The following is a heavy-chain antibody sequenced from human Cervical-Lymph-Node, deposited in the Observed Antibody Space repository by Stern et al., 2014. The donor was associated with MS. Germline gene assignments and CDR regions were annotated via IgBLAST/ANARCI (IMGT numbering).Heavy chain of an antibody. CDR1: GFTFSSYS. CDR3: ARDGRGSSWSVDY. D-gene: IGHD6-13*01. J-gene: IGHJ4*02. V-gene: IGHV3-21*01. CDR2: ISSSSSYI. Sequence: EVKLVESGGGLVKPGGSLRLSCAASGFTFSSYSMNWVRQAPGKGLEWVSSISSSSSYIYYADSVKGRFTISRDSAKNSLYLQMNSLRAEDTAVYYCARDGRGSSWSVDYWGQGTLVTVSS.